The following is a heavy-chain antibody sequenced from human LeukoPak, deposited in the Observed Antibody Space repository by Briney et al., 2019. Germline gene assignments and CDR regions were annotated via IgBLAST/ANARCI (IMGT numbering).Heavy chain of an antibody. CDR1: GGSISSGDYY. Sequence: SETLSLTCTVSGGSISSGDYYWSWIRQPPGRGLEWIGYIYYSGSTYYNPSLKSRVTISVDTSKNQFSLKLSSVTAADTAVYYCARVASSSSDHASDIWGQGTMVTVSS. CDR2: IYYSGST. J-gene: IGHJ3*02. V-gene: IGHV4-30-4*08. D-gene: IGHD6-6*01. CDR3: ARVASSSSDHASDI.